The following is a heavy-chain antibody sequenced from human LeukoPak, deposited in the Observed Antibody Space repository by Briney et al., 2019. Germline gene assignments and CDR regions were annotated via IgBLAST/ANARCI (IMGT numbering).Heavy chain of an antibody. CDR2: ISNVGSST. CDR3: ARDYLGWFDP. CDR1: GFTFSSSW. Sequence: GGSLRLSCAASGFTFSSSWMHWVRQAPGKGLVWVSRISNVGSSTNYADSVKGRFTISRDNAKNTLYLQMNSLRAEDTAVYYCARDYLGWFDPWGXGTLVTVSS. J-gene: IGHJ5*02. V-gene: IGHV3-74*01.